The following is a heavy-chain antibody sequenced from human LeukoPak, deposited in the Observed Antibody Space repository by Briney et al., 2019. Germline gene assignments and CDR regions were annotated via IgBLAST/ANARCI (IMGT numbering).Heavy chain of an antibody. CDR2: ISRGGSTI. Sequence: NPGRSLRLSCAASGFTFSDYYMSWIRQAPGKGLEWVSHISRGGSTIYYADSVKGRFTISRDNAKNSLFLQMNSLRAEDTAVYYCAREHYGSGDYWGQGALVTVSS. CDR1: GFTFSDYY. J-gene: IGHJ4*02. V-gene: IGHV3-11*01. D-gene: IGHD3-10*01. CDR3: AREHYGSGDY.